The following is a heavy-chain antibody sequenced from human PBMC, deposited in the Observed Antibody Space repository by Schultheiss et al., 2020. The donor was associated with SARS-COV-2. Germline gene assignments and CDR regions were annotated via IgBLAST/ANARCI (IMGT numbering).Heavy chain of an antibody. CDR1: GYTFTGYY. J-gene: IGHJ6*02. CDR3: ARVTVTRIRYYYGMDV. Sequence: GESLKISCKASGYTFTGYYMHWVRQAPGQGLEWMGWINPNSGGTNYAQKFQGWVTMTRDTSISTAYMELSRLRSDDTAVYYCARVTVTRIRYYYGMDVWGQGTTVTVSS. V-gene: IGHV1-2*04. D-gene: IGHD1-14*01. CDR2: INPNSGGT.